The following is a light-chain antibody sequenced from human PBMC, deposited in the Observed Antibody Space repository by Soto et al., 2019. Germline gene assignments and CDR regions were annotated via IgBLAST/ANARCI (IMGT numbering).Light chain of an antibody. CDR1: SSNIGTYS. Sequence: QSVLTQPPSASGTPGQRVTISCSGSSSNIGTYSVSWYQHFPGTAPRLLIYSDNQRPSGVPDRFSASKSGASASLAISGLQSEDEADFYCAAWDEGLNGCVFGTGTKLTVL. CDR2: SDN. V-gene: IGLV1-44*01. CDR3: AAWDEGLNGCV. J-gene: IGLJ1*01.